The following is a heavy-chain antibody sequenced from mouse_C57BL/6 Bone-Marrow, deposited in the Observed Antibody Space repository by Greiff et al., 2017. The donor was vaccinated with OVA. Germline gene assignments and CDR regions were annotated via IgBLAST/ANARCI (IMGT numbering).Heavy chain of an antibody. CDR3: ARPDLFLWYFDV. CDR1: GFTFSDYY. J-gene: IGHJ1*03. V-gene: IGHV5-12*01. CDR2: ISNGGGST. D-gene: IGHD1-1*01. Sequence: EVKLMESGGGLVQPGGSLKLSCAASGFTFSDYYMYWVRQTPEKRLEWVAYISNGGGSTYYPDTVKARFTISRDNAKNTLYLQMSRLKSEDTAMYYCARPDLFLWYFDVWGTGSTVTVSS.